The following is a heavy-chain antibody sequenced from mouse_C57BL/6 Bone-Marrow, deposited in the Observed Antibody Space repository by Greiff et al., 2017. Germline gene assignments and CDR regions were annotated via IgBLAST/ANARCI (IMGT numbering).Heavy chain of an antibody. CDR3: TTCDGYYDAMDY. CDR1: GFNIKDDY. D-gene: IGHD2-3*01. Sequence: VQLQQSGAELVRPGASVKLSCTASGFNIKDDYMHWVKQRPEQGLEWIGWIDPENGDTEYASKFQGKATITADTSSNTAYLQLSSLTSEDTAVYYCTTCDGYYDAMDYWGQGTSVTVSS. J-gene: IGHJ4*01. V-gene: IGHV14-4*01. CDR2: IDPENGDT.